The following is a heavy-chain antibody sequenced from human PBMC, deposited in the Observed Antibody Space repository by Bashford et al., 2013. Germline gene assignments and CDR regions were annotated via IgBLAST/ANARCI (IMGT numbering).Heavy chain of an antibody. CDR3: AKDRDDYGDPECFDI. D-gene: IGHD4-17*01. V-gene: IGHV3-23*01. Sequence: VRQAPGKGLEWVSGISESGSSTYYADSVKGRFTISRDNSKDTLYLQMNSLRAEDTAVYYCAKDRDDYGDPECFDIWGLGTMVTVSS. CDR2: ISESGSST. J-gene: IGHJ3*02.